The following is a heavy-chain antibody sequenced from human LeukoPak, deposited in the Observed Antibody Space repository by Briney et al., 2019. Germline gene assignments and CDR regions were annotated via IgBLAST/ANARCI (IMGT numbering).Heavy chain of an antibody. D-gene: IGHD2-15*01. V-gene: IGHV1-46*01. CDR2: INPSGGST. J-gene: IGHJ4*02. CDR1: GYTFTSYY. CDR3: ARVGCSGGSCYSYFDY. Sequence: ASVKVSCKASGYTFTSYYMHWVRQAPGQGLEWMGIINPSGGSTSYAQKLQGRVTMTRDTSTSTVYMELSSLRSEDTAVYYCARVGCSGGSCYSYFDYWGQGTLVTVSS.